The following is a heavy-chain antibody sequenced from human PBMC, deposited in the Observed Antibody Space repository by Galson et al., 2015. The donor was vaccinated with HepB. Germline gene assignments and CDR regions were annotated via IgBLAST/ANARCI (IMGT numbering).Heavy chain of an antibody. Sequence: SVKVSCKASGYTFTSYGISWVRQAPGQGLEWMGWISAYNGNTNYAQKLQGRVTMTTDTSTSTAYMELRSLRSDDTAVYYCARDPGGYGRSPNYFDYWGQGTLVTVSS. V-gene: IGHV1-18*04. CDR2: ISAYNGNT. CDR1: GYTFTSYG. D-gene: IGHD3-22*01. CDR3: ARDPGGYGRSPNYFDY. J-gene: IGHJ4*02.